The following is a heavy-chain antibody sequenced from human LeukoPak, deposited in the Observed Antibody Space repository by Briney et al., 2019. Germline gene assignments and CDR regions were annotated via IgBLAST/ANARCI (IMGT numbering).Heavy chain of an antibody. J-gene: IGHJ4*02. D-gene: IGHD3-3*01. CDR2: IRYDGSNK. CDR1: GFTFSSYG. CDR3: AKGVTIFGVVIMGYFDY. Sequence: SGGSLRLSCAASGFTFSSYGMHWVRQAPGKGLEWVAFIRYDGSNKYYADSVKGRFTISRDNSKNTLYLQMNSLRTEDTAMYYCAKGVTIFGVVIMGYFDYWGQGTLVTASS. V-gene: IGHV3-30*02.